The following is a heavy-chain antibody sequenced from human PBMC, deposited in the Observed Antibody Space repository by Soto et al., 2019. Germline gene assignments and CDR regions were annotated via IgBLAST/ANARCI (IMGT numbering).Heavy chain of an antibody. Sequence: QVQLVQSGAEVKKPGASVKVSCKASGYTFTSYYMHWVRHAPGQGLEWMGIINPSGGSTSYAQKFQGRVTMTRDTSTSTVYMELGSLRSEDTAVYYCARDSGIAVAGYWGQGTLVTVSS. D-gene: IGHD6-19*01. J-gene: IGHJ4*02. CDR2: INPSGGST. V-gene: IGHV1-46*03. CDR3: ARDSGIAVAGY. CDR1: GYTFTSYY.